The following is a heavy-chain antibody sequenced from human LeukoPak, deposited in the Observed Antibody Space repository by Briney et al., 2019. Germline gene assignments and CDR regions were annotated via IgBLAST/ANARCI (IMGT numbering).Heavy chain of an antibody. J-gene: IGHJ4*02. V-gene: IGHV3-23*01. CDR2: ISATGGST. CDR1: GFSFSSYA. D-gene: IGHD5-18*01. CDR3: ARGPWLVSDITSFDY. Sequence: PGGSLRLSCAGSGFSFSSYAMHWVRRAPGKGLEWISAISATGGSTHYADSVKGRFTISRDNSQNTLYLQMNSLRHEDTAVYYCARGPWLVSDITSFDYWGQGTLVTVSS.